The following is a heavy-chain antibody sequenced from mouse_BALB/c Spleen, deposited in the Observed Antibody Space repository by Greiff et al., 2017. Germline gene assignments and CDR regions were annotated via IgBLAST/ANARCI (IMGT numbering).Heavy chain of an antibody. Sequence: EVKVVESGGGLVKLGGSLKLSCAASGFTFSSYYMSWVRQTPEKRLELVAAINSNGGSTYYPDTVKGRFTISRDNAKNTLYLQMSSLKSEDTALYYCARRSYRYGFDYWGQGTTLTVSS. CDR3: ARRSYRYGFDY. CDR2: INSNGGST. D-gene: IGHD2-14*01. V-gene: IGHV5-6-2*01. J-gene: IGHJ2*01. CDR1: GFTFSSYY.